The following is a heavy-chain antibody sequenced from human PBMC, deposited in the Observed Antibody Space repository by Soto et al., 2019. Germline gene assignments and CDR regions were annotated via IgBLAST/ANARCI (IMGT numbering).Heavy chain of an antibody. Sequence: ASVKVSCKASGYTFTNYHMHGVRQAPGQGFEWMGMINPNGGGTSYAQKFQDRVTITADESTSTAYMELSGLRSEDTAVYYCASATPIYSYDPSGYYYFDEWGHGTQVTVSS. J-gene: IGHJ4*01. CDR1: GYTFTNYH. V-gene: IGHV1-46*01. D-gene: IGHD3-22*01. CDR3: ASATPIYSYDPSGYYYFDE. CDR2: INPNGGGT.